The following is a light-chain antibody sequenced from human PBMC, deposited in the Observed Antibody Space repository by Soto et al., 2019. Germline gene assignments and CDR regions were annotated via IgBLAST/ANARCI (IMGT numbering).Light chain of an antibody. CDR3: QQYNGYSRT. Sequence: DIQMTQSPSSLSASVGDRVTITCRASQSISTWLAWFQQKPGKAPDLLIYDASSLESGVPSRLSGSGSGTEFTLTISSMQPDDFATYYCQQYNGYSRTFGQGTKVDIK. V-gene: IGKV1-5*01. CDR1: QSISTW. CDR2: DAS. J-gene: IGKJ1*01.